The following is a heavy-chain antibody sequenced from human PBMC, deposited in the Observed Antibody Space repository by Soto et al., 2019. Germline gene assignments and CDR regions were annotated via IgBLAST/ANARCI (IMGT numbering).Heavy chain of an antibody. CDR1: GGSFSGYY. Sequence: SETLSLTCAVYGGSFSGYYWSWIRQPPGKGLEWIGEINHSGSTNYNPSLKSRVTISVDTSKNQFSLKLSSVTAADTAVYYCARGQGGSGCSQGCDWFDPWGQGTLVTVSS. CDR3: ARGQGGSGCSQGCDWFDP. D-gene: IGHD6-19*01. J-gene: IGHJ5*02. V-gene: IGHV4-34*01. CDR2: INHSGST.